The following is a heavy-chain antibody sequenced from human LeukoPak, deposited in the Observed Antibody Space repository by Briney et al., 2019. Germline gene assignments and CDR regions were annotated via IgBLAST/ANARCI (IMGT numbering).Heavy chain of an antibody. CDR1: GYTFIDYG. J-gene: IGHJ4*02. D-gene: IGHD3-3*01. V-gene: IGHV1-18*01. CDR3: ARDRYEFTY. CDR2: INTLDGNT. Sequence: ASVKVSCKASGYTFIDYGFTWLRQAPGQRLEWKGRINTLDGNTDYAQKFQDRVSMTTDTSTNTAYMELRSLRPDGTAVYYCARDRYEFTYWGQGTLVTVSS.